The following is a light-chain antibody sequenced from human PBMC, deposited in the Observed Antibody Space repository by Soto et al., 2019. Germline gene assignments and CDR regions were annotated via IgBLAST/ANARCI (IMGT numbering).Light chain of an antibody. CDR3: QQYNNWPQT. J-gene: IGKJ1*01. CDR2: GAS. Sequence: EIVMTQSPATLSVSPGERATLSCRASQSVSSNLAWYQQEPGRAPRLLIYGASTRATDIPARFSGSGSGTEFTLTISSLQSEDFAVYYCQQYNNWPQTFGQGTKVDIK. CDR1: QSVSSN. V-gene: IGKV3-15*01.